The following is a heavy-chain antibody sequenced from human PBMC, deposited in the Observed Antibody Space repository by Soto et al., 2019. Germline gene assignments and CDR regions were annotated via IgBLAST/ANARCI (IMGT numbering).Heavy chain of an antibody. V-gene: IGHV1-18*01. J-gene: IGHJ5*02. Sequence: QVQLVQSGAEVKKPGASVKVSCKASGYTFISYGISRVRQAPGQGLAWMGWINAYNGNTNYAQKLQGRVTMTTDTSTRTPYTVLTSLRSVDTAVYFCASDPVGPAGFDPWGQGTLVTVSS. CDR3: ASDPVGPAGFDP. CDR1: GYTFISYG. CDR2: INAYNGNT. D-gene: IGHD1-26*01.